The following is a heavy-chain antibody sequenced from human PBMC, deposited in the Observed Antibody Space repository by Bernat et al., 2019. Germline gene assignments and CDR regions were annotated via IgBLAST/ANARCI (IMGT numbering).Heavy chain of an antibody. J-gene: IGHJ6*02. CDR1: GFTFSSYG. CDR2: IWHDGSNK. Sequence: QVQLVESGGGVVQPGRSLRLSCAASGFTFSSYGMHWVRQAPGKGLEWVAVIWHDGSNKYYADSVKGRFTISRDNSKNTLYLQMNSLRAEDTAVYYCARADDLLTANYGMEVWGQGTTVTVSS. D-gene: IGHD3-3*01. CDR3: ARADDLLTANYGMEV. V-gene: IGHV3-33*01.